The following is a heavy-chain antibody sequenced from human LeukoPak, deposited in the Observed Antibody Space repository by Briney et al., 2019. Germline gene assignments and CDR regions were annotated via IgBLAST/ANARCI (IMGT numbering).Heavy chain of an antibody. V-gene: IGHV3-9*01. CDR2: ISWNSGSI. J-gene: IGHJ4*02. Sequence: GGSLRLSCAASGFTFDDYAMHWVRQAPGKGLEWVSGISWNSGSIGYADSVKGRFTISRDNAKNSLYLQMNSLRAEDTALYYCANDMGRIAARPDYWGQGTLVTVSS. CDR3: ANDMGRIAARPDY. D-gene: IGHD6-6*01. CDR1: GFTFDDYA.